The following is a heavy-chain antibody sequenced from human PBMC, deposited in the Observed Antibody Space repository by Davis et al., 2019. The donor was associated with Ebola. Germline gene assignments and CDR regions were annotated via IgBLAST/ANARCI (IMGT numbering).Heavy chain of an antibody. Sequence: MPSETLSLTCTVSGASISNYYWSWIRQPPGKGLEWIGYMYYSGSPNYNPSLNSRVTISVDTSKNQFSLKLTSVTAADTAVYYCARIQGGDDAFDIWGQGTMVSVSS. D-gene: IGHD3-16*01. CDR1: GASISNYY. J-gene: IGHJ3*02. CDR2: MYYSGSP. V-gene: IGHV4-59*01. CDR3: ARIQGGDDAFDI.